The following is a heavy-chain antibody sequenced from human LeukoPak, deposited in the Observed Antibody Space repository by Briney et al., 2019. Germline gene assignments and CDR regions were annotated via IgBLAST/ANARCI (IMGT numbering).Heavy chain of an antibody. CDR3: VRGSTLRHYQY. Sequence: SETLSLTCTVSGGSISSSTYYWGWIRRPPGKGLEWIGSIYYSGTTYYNPSLKSRVTVSVDTSKNQFSLNLSSVTTADTAVYYCVRGSTLRHYQYWGQGTLVTVSS. V-gene: IGHV4-39*01. CDR2: IYYSGTT. D-gene: IGHD3-16*01. CDR1: GGSISSSTYY. J-gene: IGHJ4*02.